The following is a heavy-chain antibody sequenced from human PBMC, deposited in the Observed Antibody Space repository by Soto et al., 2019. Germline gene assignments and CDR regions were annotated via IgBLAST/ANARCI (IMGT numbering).Heavy chain of an antibody. CDR1: WGSVSSNTAT. CDR2: TYYRSNCNF. Sequence: PSQTLSLTCAISWGSVSSNTATWNWVRQSPSRGLEWLGRTYYRSNCNFDYALSVKSRITINPDTSKNQFSLQLNSLTPEDTAVYYCAGELDIHHGLGYWGPGTSVTVSS. V-gene: IGHV6-1*01. D-gene: IGHD3-3*02. J-gene: IGHJ4*02. CDR3: AGELDIHHGLGY.